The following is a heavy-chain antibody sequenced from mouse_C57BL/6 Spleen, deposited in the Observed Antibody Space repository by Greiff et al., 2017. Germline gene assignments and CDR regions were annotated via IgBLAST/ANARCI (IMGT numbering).Heavy chain of an antibody. CDR3: ARDGYFPFAY. V-gene: IGHV1-54*01. D-gene: IGHD2-3*01. CDR2: INPGSGGT. J-gene: IGHJ3*01. Sequence: QVQLQQSGAELVRPGTSVKVSCKASGYAFTNYLIEWVKQRPGQGLEWIGVINPGSGGTNYNEKLKGKATLTADKSSSTPYMQLSSLTSEDSAVYFCARDGYFPFAYWGQGTLVTVSA. CDR1: GYAFTNYL.